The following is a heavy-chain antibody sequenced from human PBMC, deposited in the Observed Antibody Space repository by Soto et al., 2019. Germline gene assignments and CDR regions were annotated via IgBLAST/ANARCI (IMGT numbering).Heavy chain of an antibody. Sequence: GASVKVSCKASGVPLSSYAISWVRQAPGQGLEWMGGIIPIFGTATYAQKFRGRVTITADESTSTAYMDLSSLTSEDTAVYYCARGSHSPGIAVAGYYYWGQGTLVTVSS. CDR1: GVPLSSYA. D-gene: IGHD6-19*01. CDR3: ARGSHSPGIAVAGYYY. J-gene: IGHJ4*02. V-gene: IGHV1-69*13. CDR2: IIPIFGTA.